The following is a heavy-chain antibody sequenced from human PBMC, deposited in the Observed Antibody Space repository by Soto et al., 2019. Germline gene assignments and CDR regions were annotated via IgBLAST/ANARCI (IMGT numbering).Heavy chain of an antibody. CDR3: AKMGPRELDYYGMDV. J-gene: IGHJ6*02. Sequence: QVQLVESGGGVVQPGRSLRLSCAASGFTFSSYGMHWVRQAPGKGLEWVAVISYDGSNKYYADSVKGRFTISRDNSKNTLYLQMNSLRAEDTAVYYCAKMGPRELDYYGMDVWGQGTTVTVSS. V-gene: IGHV3-30*18. D-gene: IGHD6-6*01. CDR2: ISYDGSNK. CDR1: GFTFSSYG.